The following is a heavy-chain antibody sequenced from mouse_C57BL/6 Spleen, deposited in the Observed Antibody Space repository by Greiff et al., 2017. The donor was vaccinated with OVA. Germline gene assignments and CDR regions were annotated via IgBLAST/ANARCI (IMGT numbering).Heavy chain of an antibody. V-gene: IGHV1-85*01. CDR1: GYTFTSYD. CDR3: ARSEDGYDGAWFAY. D-gene: IGHD2-2*01. J-gene: IGHJ3*01. Sequence: QVQLQQSGPELVKPGASVKLSCKASGYTFTSYDINWVKQRPGQGLEWIGWIYPRDGSTKYNEKFKGKATLTVDTSSSTAYMELHSLTSEDSAVYFCARSEDGYDGAWFAYWGQGTLVTVSA. CDR2: IYPRDGST.